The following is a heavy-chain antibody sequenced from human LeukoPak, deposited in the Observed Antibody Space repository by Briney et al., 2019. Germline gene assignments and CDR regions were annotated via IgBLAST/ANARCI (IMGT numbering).Heavy chain of an antibody. D-gene: IGHD6-6*01. J-gene: IGHJ4*01. CDR3: AREGAARNFGY. CDR2: IYTSGST. Sequence: SETLSLTCTVSGGSISSGTYYWTWIRQPAGKGLEWIGRIYTSGSTNFNPSLKSRVSISLDTSQNQFSLKLSSVTAADTAVYFCAREGAARNFGYWGQGNLVTVSS. V-gene: IGHV4-61*02. CDR1: GGSISSGTYY.